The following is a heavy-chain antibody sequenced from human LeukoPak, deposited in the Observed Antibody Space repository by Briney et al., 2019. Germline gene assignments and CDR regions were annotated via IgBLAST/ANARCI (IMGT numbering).Heavy chain of an antibody. CDR3: TKDLNHDSSG. CDR1: GYRLSDYL. V-gene: IGHV3-7*01. CDR2: IKTDGSAK. Sequence: GGSLRLSCAAPGYRLSDYLMTWVRQAPGKGLERVANIKTDGSAKYYPDSVKGRFTVSRDNAKNSLYLQMNNMGVEDTAIYYCTKDLNHDSSGWGQGALVTVSS. J-gene: IGHJ4*02. D-gene: IGHD3-22*01.